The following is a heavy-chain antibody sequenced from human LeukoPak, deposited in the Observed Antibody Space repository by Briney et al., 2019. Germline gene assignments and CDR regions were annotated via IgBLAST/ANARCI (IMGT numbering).Heavy chain of an antibody. CDR2: IDPSDSYT. V-gene: IGHV5-10-1*01. CDR3: ARGRIYYDSSGYGMDV. J-gene: IGHJ6*02. D-gene: IGHD3-22*01. CDR1: GYSFTSYW. Sequence: GESLKIPCKGSGYSFTSYWISWVRQMPGKGLEWMGRIDPSDSYTNYSPSLQGHVTISADKSISTAYLQWSSLKASDTAMYYCARGRIYYDSSGYGMDVWGQGTTVTVSS.